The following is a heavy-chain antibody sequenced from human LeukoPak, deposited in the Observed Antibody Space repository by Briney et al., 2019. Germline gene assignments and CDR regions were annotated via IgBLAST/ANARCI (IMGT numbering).Heavy chain of an antibody. D-gene: IGHD2-2*01. J-gene: IGHJ4*02. V-gene: IGHV3-21*05. CDR2: ICISSGYT. CDR1: GFTFSSYS. CDR3: ARDTKYAFDN. Sequence: GSLSLTCVASGFTFSSYSMNWVRQAPGKGLEWISYICISSGYTNYADSEKGRLTTSRAKAKNSVYLQMNSLLVEDTAVYYCARDTKYAFDNWGQGTLVTVSS.